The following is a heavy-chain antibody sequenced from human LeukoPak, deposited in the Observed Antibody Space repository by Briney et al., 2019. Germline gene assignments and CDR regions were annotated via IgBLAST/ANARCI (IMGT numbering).Heavy chain of an antibody. Sequence: PSETLSLTCTVSGGSISSYYWSWIRQPPGKGLEWIGYIYTSGSTNYNPSLKSRVTISVDTSKNQFSLKLSSVTAADTAVYYCARHDRGVITGTTGPFDYWGQGTLVTVSS. CDR1: GGSISSYY. CDR3: ARHDRGVITGTTGPFDY. D-gene: IGHD1-20*01. J-gene: IGHJ4*02. V-gene: IGHV4-59*08. CDR2: IYTSGST.